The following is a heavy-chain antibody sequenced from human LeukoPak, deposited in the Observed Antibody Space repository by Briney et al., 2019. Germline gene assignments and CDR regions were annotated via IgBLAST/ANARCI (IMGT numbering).Heavy chain of an antibody. CDR1: GFTFINAW. CDR3: TTPRREQWLAYYFDY. CDR2: IKSKTDGVTK. V-gene: IGHV3-15*01. Sequence: PGGSLRLSCTASGFTFINAWMSWVRQAPGKGLEWVGRIKSKTDGVTKDYAAPVKGRFTISRDDSNNTLYLQMNSLQTEDTAVYYCTTPRREQWLAYYFDYWGQGTLVTVSS. J-gene: IGHJ4*02. D-gene: IGHD6-19*01.